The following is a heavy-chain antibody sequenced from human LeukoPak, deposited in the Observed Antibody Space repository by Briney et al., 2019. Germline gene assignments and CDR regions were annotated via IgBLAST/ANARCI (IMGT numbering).Heavy chain of an antibody. J-gene: IGHJ4*02. CDR2: IYYSGST. V-gene: IGHV4-30-4*08. CDR3: ARENYGDYGFTNADY. Sequence: PSETLSLTCTASGGTISSGDYYWSWLRQPPGKGLEWIGYIYYSGSTYYNPSLKSRVTKSEATSKHQFSLKLSPVTAADTGVYYCARENYGDYGFTNADYWGQGTLVSVSS. D-gene: IGHD4-17*01. CDR1: GGTISSGDYY.